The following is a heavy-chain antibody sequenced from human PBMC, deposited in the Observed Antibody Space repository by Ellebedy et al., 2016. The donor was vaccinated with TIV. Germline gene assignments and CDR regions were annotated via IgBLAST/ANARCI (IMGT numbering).Heavy chain of an antibody. CDR3: SKDIFYDDYYFDY. CDR2: ISGRGGST. Sequence: GGSLRLSCAASGFTFSNYGMSWVRQAPGKGLEWVSGISGRGGSTHYADSVKGRFTISRDNSKNTLYLQMNSLRAEDTALYYCSKDIFYDDYYFDYWGQGTLVTVSP. J-gene: IGHJ4*02. CDR1: GFTFSNYG. D-gene: IGHD4-17*01. V-gene: IGHV3-23*01.